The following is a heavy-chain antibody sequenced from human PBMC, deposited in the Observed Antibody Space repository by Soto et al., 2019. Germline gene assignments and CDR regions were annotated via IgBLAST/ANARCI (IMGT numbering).Heavy chain of an antibody. CDR1: GFTFSTYA. Sequence: EVQLLESGGGLVQPGGSLRLSCVASGFTFSTYAMTWVRQAPGKGLEWVSAISGSGSGTNYADSVKGRFTVPRDNSKNILSLQMNSLTAEDTAVYYCAEERPTTTCFAYWGPGTLVPVSS. CDR3: AEERPTTTCFAY. J-gene: IGHJ4*02. CDR2: ISGSGSGT. V-gene: IGHV3-23*01. D-gene: IGHD1-1*01.